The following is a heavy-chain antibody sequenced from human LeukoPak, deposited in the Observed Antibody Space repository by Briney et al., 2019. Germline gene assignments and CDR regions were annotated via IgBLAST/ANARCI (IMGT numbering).Heavy chain of an antibody. CDR3: ARGIPAAMPSLPEDWFDP. D-gene: IGHD2-2*01. CDR1: GYTFTSYY. J-gene: IGHJ5*02. CDR2: ISPSGGST. Sequence: ASVKVSCKASGYTFTSYYMHWVRQAPGQGLEWMGIISPSGGSTSYAQKFQGRVTMTRDTSTSTVYMELSSLRSEDTAVYYCARGIPAAMPSLPEDWFDPWGQGTLVTVSS. V-gene: IGHV1-46*01.